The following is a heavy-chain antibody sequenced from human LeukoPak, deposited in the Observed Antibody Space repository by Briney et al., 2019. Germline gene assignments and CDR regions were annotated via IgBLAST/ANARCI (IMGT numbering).Heavy chain of an antibody. V-gene: IGHV1-18*01. CDR2: ISAYNGNT. Sequence: ASVKVSCKASVYTFTSYGISWVREAPGQGLEWMGWISAYNGNTNYAQKLQGRVTMTTDTSTSTAYMELRSLRSDDTAVYYCARDGSSLIYYYYYMDVWGKGTTVTVSS. J-gene: IGHJ6*03. CDR1: VYTFTSYG. D-gene: IGHD1-26*01. CDR3: ARDGSSLIYYYYYMDV.